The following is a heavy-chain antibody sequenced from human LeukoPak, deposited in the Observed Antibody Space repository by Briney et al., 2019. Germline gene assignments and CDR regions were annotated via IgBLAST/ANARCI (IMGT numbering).Heavy chain of an antibody. J-gene: IGHJ6*03. CDR2: IYKNAIT. V-gene: IGHV3-66*01. CDR1: GFTFSSYE. D-gene: IGHD3-10*01. Sequence: PGGSLRLSCAASGFTFSSYEMNWVRQAPGKGLEWVSVIYKNAITYHADTVKGRFTISRDNAKNMLYLQMNSQRADDTAVYYCARSLRVRGVPDYMDVWGKGTTVIISS. CDR3: ARSLRVRGVPDYMDV.